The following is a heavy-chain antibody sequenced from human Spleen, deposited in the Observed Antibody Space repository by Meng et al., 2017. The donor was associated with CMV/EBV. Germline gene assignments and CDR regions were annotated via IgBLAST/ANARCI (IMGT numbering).Heavy chain of an antibody. J-gene: IGHJ4*02. CDR1: GFTFSSYS. CDR2: INSDGSST. D-gene: IGHD3-16*01. V-gene: IGHV3-74*01. Sequence: GESLKISCAASGFTFSSYSMNWVRRAPGKGLVWVSRINSDGSSTSYADSVKGRFTISRDNAKNTLYLQMNSLRAEDTAVYYCARVLRGVYYFDYWGQGTLVTVSS. CDR3: ARVLRGVYYFDY.